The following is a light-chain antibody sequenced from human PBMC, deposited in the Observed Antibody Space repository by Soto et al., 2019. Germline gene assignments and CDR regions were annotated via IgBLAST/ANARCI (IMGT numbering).Light chain of an antibody. J-gene: IGLJ2*01. CDR2: AVN. V-gene: IGLV2-8*01. Sequence: QSVLTQPPSASGSPGQSVTISCTGTSSDIGDYNYVSWYQQHPGKAPKLMIYAVNKRPSGVPDRFSGSKSGNTASLTVSGLQAEDEADYYCSSYAGSNSVVFGGGTKVTVL. CDR3: SSYAGSNSVV. CDR1: SSDIGDYNY.